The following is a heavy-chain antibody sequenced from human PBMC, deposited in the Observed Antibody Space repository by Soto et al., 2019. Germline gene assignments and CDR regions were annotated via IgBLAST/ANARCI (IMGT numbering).Heavy chain of an antibody. J-gene: IGHJ3*02. D-gene: IGHD3-22*01. CDR1: GDSVSSNSAA. Sequence: PSQTLSLTCAISGDSVSSNSAAWNWIRQSPSRGLEWLGRTYYRSKWYNDYAVSVKSRMTINPDTSKNQFSLQLNSVTPEDTAVYYCARAISRITMIVVAPDAFDIWGQGTMVTVSS. V-gene: IGHV6-1*01. CDR2: TYYRSKWYN. CDR3: ARAISRITMIVVAPDAFDI.